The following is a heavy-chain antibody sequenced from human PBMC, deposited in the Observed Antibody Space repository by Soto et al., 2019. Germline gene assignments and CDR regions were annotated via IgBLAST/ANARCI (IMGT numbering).Heavy chain of an antibody. CDR1: DFSFTSPG. Sequence: ASVKVSCKASDFSFTSPGISWVRRAPGQGLEWMGWISLYNGNTNYAQQFQGRVTMTTDTSTSTAYMELRSLRSDDTAMYFCAIYHPELFRFDYWGQGTLVTVSS. CDR2: ISLYNGNT. CDR3: AIYHPELFRFDY. J-gene: IGHJ4*02. D-gene: IGHD3-10*01. V-gene: IGHV1-18*04.